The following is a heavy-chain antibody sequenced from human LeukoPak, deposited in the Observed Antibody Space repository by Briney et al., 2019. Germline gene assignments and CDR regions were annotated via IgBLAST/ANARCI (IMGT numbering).Heavy chain of an antibody. Sequence: GGPVRLPCGAWGFTFSSYGMNGFRRAPGRGRKWVSSISSSSSDIYYADSVKGRFTISRDNAKNSLYLQMNRLRAEDTAVYYCASGASGGSYWGQGTLVTVSS. CDR2: ISSSSSDI. D-gene: IGHD2-15*01. J-gene: IGHJ4*02. V-gene: IGHV3-21*01. CDR3: ASGASGGSY. CDR1: GFTFSSYG.